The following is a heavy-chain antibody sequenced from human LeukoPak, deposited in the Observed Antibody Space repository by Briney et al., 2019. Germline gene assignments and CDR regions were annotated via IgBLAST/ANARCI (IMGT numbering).Heavy chain of an antibody. J-gene: IGHJ4*02. CDR1: GFTFSSYA. Sequence: GRSLRLSCAASGFTFSSYAMHWVRQAPGKGLEWVAVISYDGSNKYYADSMKGRFTISRDNSKNTLYLQMNSLRAEDTAVYYCARASQGIAAAGLFDYWGQGTLVTVSS. V-gene: IGHV3-30-3*01. D-gene: IGHD6-13*01. CDR2: ISYDGSNK. CDR3: ARASQGIAAAGLFDY.